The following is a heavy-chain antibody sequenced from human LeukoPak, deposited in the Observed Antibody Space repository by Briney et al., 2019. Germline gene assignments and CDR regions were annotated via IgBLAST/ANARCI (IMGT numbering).Heavy chain of an antibody. CDR3: ARDLSSGYXYGMDV. V-gene: IGHV3-53*04. J-gene: IGHJ6*02. CDR1: GFTFSTYW. D-gene: IGHD3-22*01. CDR2: IYSGGST. Sequence: GGSLRLSCAASGFTFSTYWMAWVRQAPGKGLEWVSVIYSGGSTYYADSVKGRFTISRHNSKNTLYLQMNSLRAEDTAVYYCARDLSSGYXYGMDVWGQGTTVTVSS.